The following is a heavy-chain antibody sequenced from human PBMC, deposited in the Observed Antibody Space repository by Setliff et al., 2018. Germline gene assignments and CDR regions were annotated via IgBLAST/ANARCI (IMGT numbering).Heavy chain of an antibody. Sequence: GASVKVSCKASGYTFSSYAISWVRQAPGQGLEWLGWISVYSGDTDYAQNFQGRVTMTADTSTSTAYMELRSLTSDDTAVYYCARDLAGYDFWSGYSRGAYYYYYMDVWGKGTTVTVSS. CDR3: ARDLAGYDFWSGYSRGAYYYYYMDV. CDR2: ISVYSGDT. J-gene: IGHJ6*03. V-gene: IGHV1-18*01. D-gene: IGHD3-3*01. CDR1: GYTFSSYA.